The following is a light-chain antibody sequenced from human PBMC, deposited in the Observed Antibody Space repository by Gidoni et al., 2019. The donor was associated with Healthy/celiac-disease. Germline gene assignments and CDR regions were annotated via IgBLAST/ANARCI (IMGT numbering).Light chain of an antibody. V-gene: IGKV3-11*01. CDR2: EAS. CDR1: QSVSSH. J-gene: IGKJ5*01. CDR3: QQRSNWPPAIT. Sequence: EIMLTQSPVPLSFSPGERATLSCRASQSVSSHLAWYQQKPGQAPRLLIYEASNRATGIPARFSGSGAGTDFTLTIRSLEPEDLAVYYCQQRSNWPPAITFGQGTRLEIK.